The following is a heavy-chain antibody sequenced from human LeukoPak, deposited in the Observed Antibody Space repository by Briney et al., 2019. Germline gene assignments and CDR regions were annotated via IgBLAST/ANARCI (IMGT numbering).Heavy chain of an antibody. V-gene: IGHV1-2*02. J-gene: IGHJ4*02. CDR3: ARDGDGSGSYLMDD. CDR1: GYTFTGYY. CDR2: INPNSGVT. Sequence: ASVKVSCKASGYTFTGYYIHWVRQAPGQGLEWMGWINPNSGVTHYPQKFQGRVTMTRDTSISTAYMELSRLRSDDTAVYYCARDGDGSGSYLMDDWGQGTLVTVSS. D-gene: IGHD3-10*01.